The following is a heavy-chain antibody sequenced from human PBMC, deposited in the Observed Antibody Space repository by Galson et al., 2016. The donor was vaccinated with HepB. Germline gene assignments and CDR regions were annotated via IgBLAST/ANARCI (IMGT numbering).Heavy chain of an antibody. J-gene: IGHJ5*02. Sequence: PALVKPTQTLTLTCTFSGFSLSTSGVGVGWIRQPPGKALEWLALIYWDDDKRYSPSLKSRLTITKDTSKNQVVLTMTDMDPVDTATYYCAHRYYDILTGWGRGSYFDPWGQGTLVTVSS. V-gene: IGHV2-5*02. CDR3: AHRYYDILTGWGRGSYFDP. CDR2: IYWDDDK. D-gene: IGHD3-9*01. CDR1: GFSLSTSGVG.